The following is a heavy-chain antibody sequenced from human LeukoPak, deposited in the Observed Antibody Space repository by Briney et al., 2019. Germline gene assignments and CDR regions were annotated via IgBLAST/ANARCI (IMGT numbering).Heavy chain of an antibody. V-gene: IGHV4-59*01. Sequence: PSETLSLTCAVYGGSFSGYYWSWIRQPPGKGLEWIGYIYYSGSTNYNPSLKSRVTISVDTSKNQFSLKLSSVTAADTAVYYCARDSGTGTTYYAFDIWGQGTMVTVSS. D-gene: IGHD1-7*01. CDR2: IYYSGST. CDR3: ARDSGTGTTYYAFDI. CDR1: GGSFSGYY. J-gene: IGHJ3*02.